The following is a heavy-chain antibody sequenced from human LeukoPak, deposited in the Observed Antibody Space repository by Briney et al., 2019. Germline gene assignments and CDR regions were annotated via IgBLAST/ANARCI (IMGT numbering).Heavy chain of an antibody. V-gene: IGHV1-2*02. CDR2: INPNSGGT. CDR1: GYTFTAYY. CDR3: ASLEVSSAYYTGVY. D-gene: IGHD3-22*01. J-gene: IGHJ4*02. Sequence: GASVKVSCKASGYTFTAYYVQWVRQAPGLGLEWMGWINPNSGGTNFAQKFQGRVTMTRDTSITTAYMELSRLRSDDTAVYYCASLEVSSAYYTGVYCGQGALVTVSS.